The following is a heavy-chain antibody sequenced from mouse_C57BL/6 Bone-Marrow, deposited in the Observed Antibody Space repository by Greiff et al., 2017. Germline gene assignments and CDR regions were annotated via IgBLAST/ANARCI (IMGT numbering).Heavy chain of an antibody. CDR1: GYTFTSYW. V-gene: IGHV1-72*01. D-gene: IGHD1-1*01. CDR2: IDPNSGGT. CDR3: VRSFFTPVVATDY. J-gene: IGHJ2*01. Sequence: QVQLQQPGAELVKPGASVKLSCKASGYTFTSYWMDWVKQRPGRGLEWIGRIDPNSGGTQYNEKFKSKATLTVDKPSRTAYMPLSSLTSEDSAGYDCVRSFFTPVVATDYWGQGTTLTVSS.